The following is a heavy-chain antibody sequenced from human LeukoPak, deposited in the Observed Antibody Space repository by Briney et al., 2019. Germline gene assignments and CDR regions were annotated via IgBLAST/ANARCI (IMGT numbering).Heavy chain of an antibody. Sequence: SQTLSLTCTVSGGSLSSGSYYWSWIRQPAGKGLEWIGRIYTSGSTNYNPSLKSRVTISVDTSKNQFSLKLSSVTAADTAVYYCARGGYGGYYYYMDVWGKGTTVTVSS. CDR2: IYTSGST. J-gene: IGHJ6*03. V-gene: IGHV4-61*02. CDR1: GGSLSSGSYY. CDR3: ARGGYGGYYYYMDV. D-gene: IGHD3-10*01.